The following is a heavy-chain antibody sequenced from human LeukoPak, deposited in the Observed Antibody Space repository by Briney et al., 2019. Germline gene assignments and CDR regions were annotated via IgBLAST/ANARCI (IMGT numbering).Heavy chain of an antibody. D-gene: IGHD2-2*02. CDR2: IYHSGST. CDR1: GGSISSGGYY. V-gene: IGHV4-30-2*01. J-gene: IGHJ4*02. CDR3: AREEVGCCSSTSCYTGYFDY. Sequence: PSETLSLTCTVSGGSISSGGYYWSWIRQPPGKGLEWIGYIYHSGSTYYNPSLKSRVTISVDRSKNQFSLKLSSVTAADTAVYYCAREEVGCCSSTSCYTGYFDYWGQGTLVTVSS.